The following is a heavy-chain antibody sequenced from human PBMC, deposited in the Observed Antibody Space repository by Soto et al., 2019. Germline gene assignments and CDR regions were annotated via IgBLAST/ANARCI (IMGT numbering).Heavy chain of an antibody. CDR3: ARDGNYGDQPFDY. V-gene: IGHV4-4*02. CDR1: GGSISSSNW. CDR2: IYHSGST. D-gene: IGHD4-17*01. J-gene: IGHJ4*02. Sequence: SETLSLTCAVSGGSISSSNWWSWVRQSPGKGLEWIGEIYHSGSTNYNPSLKSRVTISVDKSMNQFSLKLSSVTAADTAVYYCARDGNYGDQPFDYWGQGTLVTVSS.